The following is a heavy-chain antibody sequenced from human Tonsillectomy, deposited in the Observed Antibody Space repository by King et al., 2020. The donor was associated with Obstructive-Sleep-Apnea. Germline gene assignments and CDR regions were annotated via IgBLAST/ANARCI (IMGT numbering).Heavy chain of an antibody. J-gene: IGHJ5*02. CDR3: TRQVITFGGVIVS. CDR2: IRRKVNSYAT. Sequence: VQLVESGGGLFQPGGSLKLSCSASGFTFSGSAMHWVRQASGKGLEWVGRIRRKVNSYATAYAASGKGRFTISRDDSKNTAYLQMNSLKTEDTAVYYCTRQVITFGGVIVSWGQGTLVTVSS. CDR1: GFTFSGSA. V-gene: IGHV3-73*01. D-gene: IGHD3-16*02.